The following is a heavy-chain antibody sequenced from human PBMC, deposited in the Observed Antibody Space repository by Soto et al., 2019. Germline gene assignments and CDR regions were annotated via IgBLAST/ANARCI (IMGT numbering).Heavy chain of an antibody. CDR1: GFSFSTYG. J-gene: IGHJ4*02. V-gene: IGHV3-23*01. D-gene: IGHD3-22*01. CDR3: AKDVTMIVVVIVS. CDR2: ISGSGGST. Sequence: GGSLRLSCAASGFSFSTYGMRWVRQAPGKGLEWVSAISGSGGSTYYADSVKGRFTISRDNSKNTLYLQMNSLRAEDTAVYYCAKDVTMIVVVIVSWGQGTLVTVSS.